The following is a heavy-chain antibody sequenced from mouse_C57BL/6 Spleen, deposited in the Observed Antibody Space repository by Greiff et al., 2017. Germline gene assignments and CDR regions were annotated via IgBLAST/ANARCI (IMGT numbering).Heavy chain of an antibody. CDR3: ARPILLWSWLAY. Sequence: EVKLVESGGGLVKPGGSLKLSCAASGFTFSDYGMHWVRQAPEKGLEWVAYISSGSSTIYYADTVKGRFTISRDNAKNTLFLQMTSLRSEDPAMYYCARPILLWSWLAYWGQGTLVTVSA. V-gene: IGHV5-17*01. D-gene: IGHD2-1*01. J-gene: IGHJ3*01. CDR2: ISSGSSTI. CDR1: GFTFSDYG.